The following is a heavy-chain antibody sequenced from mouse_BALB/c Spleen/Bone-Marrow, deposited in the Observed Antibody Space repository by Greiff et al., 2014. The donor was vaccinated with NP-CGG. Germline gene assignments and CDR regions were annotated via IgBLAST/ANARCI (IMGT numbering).Heavy chain of an antibody. J-gene: IGHJ3*01. CDR1: GYTFTNYF. Sequence: VQRVESGAELVKPGASVKLSCKASGYTFTNYFMYWVEQRPGQGLEWIGEINPNNGGTNFNENFKSKATLTLDKSSSTAYMQLSSLTSEDSAVYYCTRSGPGFAYWGHGTLVTVSA. CDR3: TRSGPGFAY. CDR2: INPNNGGT. V-gene: IGHV1S81*02.